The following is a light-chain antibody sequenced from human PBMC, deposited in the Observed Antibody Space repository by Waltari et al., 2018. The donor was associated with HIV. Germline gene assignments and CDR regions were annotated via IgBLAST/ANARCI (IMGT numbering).Light chain of an antibody. CDR3: LTYVSDSGTWK. J-gene: IGLJ3*02. CDR1: NLDVGTVNL. CDR2: DVS. Sequence: QSPLTQPASVSGNPGQSVTITCTGTNLDVGTVNLVSLYQQHPGKAPKLLIYDVSKRPSGVSSRFSGSKSGYWASLTISGLLTEDESYYYCLTYVSDSGTWKFGGGTYLTV. V-gene: IGLV2-23*02.